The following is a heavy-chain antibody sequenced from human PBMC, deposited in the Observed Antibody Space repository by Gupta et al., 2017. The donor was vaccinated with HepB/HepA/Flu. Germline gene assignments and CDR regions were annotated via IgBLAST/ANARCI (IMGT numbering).Heavy chain of an antibody. Sequence: QVQLVESGGGVVQPGRSLRISCAASGFAFSSYAMHWVRQAPGKGLEWVTVISIDGSDKSYADSVKGRFTISRDNSKNTLYLQMSSLRPEHTAVYYCARPIAENTWYYFDNWGQGTLVTVSS. CDR2: ISIDGSDK. V-gene: IGHV3-30-3*01. D-gene: IGHD2-21*01. CDR1: GFAFSSYA. CDR3: ARPIAENTWYYFDN. J-gene: IGHJ4*02.